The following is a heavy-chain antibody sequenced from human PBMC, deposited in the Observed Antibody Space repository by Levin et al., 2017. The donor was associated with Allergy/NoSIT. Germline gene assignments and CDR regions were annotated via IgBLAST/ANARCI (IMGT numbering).Heavy chain of an antibody. CDR2: ISSSGTTI. V-gene: IGHV3-48*03. D-gene: IGHD3-3*01. Sequence: PGGSLRLSCRTSGFTFSKYEMDWVRQAPGKGLEWVSYISSSGTTISYADSVKGRFTISRDNTNNSLYLQMNSLRAEDTAVYYCARGTYYDFWTHSYGMDVWGQGTTVTVSS. J-gene: IGHJ6*02. CDR1: GFTFSKYE. CDR3: ARGTYYDFWTHSYGMDV.